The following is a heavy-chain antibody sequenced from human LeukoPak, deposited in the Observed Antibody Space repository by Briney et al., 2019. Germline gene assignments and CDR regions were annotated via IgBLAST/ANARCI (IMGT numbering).Heavy chain of an antibody. J-gene: IGHJ4*02. Sequence: SETLSLTCTVSGYSISSGYYWGWIRQPPGKGLEWIGSIYHSGSTYYNPSLKSRVTISVDTSKNQFSLKLSSVTAADTAVYYCARIVPPYGYSYGYYFDYWGQGTLVTVSS. D-gene: IGHD5-18*01. CDR2: IYHSGST. CDR3: ARIVPPYGYSYGYYFDY. CDR1: GYSISSGYY. V-gene: IGHV4-38-2*02.